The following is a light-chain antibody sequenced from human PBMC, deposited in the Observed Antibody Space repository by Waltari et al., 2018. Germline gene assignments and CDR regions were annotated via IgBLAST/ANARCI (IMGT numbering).Light chain of an antibody. V-gene: IGKV1-5*03. CDR3: QQYKSYSPWT. J-gene: IGKJ1*01. CDR1: QNVSAW. CDR2: KAS. Sequence: RVTITCRASQNVSAWLAWYQQKPGKAPNLLIYKASSLESGVPSRFSGSGSGTDFTLTITNLQPEDFATYYCQQYKSYSPWTFGQGTKVDI.